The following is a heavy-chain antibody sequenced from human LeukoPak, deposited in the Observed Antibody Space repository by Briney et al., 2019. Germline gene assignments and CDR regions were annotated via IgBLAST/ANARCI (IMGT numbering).Heavy chain of an antibody. Sequence: SETLSLTCFVSGGSIGDKTFYWVWLRQRPGKALEWIGNIFYRETTYYNPSLKSQVPIFVDTYSNQFSLKVSSLTAADTAIYYCARHEWSAGTPIDFWGQGTLVTVPS. V-gene: IGHV4-39*01. CDR2: IFYRETT. J-gene: IGHJ4*02. D-gene: IGHD3-3*01. CDR1: GGSIGDKTFY. CDR3: ARHEWSAGTPIDF.